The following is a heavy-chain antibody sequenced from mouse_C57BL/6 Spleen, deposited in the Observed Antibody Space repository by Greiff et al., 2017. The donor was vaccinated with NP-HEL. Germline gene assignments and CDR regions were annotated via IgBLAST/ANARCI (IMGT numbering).Heavy chain of an antibody. D-gene: IGHD4-1*01. CDR3: TRSTGTGRFAY. J-gene: IGHJ3*01. V-gene: IGHV1-15*01. Sequence: VKLQESGAELVRPGASVTLSCKASGYTFTDYEMHWVKQTPVHGLEWIGAIDPETGGTAYNQKFKGKAILTADKSSSTAYMELRSLTSEDSAVYYCTRSTGTGRFAYWGQGTLVTVSA. CDR2: IDPETGGT. CDR1: GYTFTDYE.